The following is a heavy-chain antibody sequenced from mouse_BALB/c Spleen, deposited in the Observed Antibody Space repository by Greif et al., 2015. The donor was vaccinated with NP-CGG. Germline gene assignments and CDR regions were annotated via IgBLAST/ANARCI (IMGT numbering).Heavy chain of an antibody. V-gene: IGHV1-4*01. CDR1: GYTFTSYT. D-gene: IGHD1-1*01. CDR3: ARYYGSSYAMDC. CDR2: INPSSGYT. Sequence: VMLVESGAELARPGASVKMSCKASGYTFTSYTMHWVKQRPGQGLEWIGYINPSSGYTNYNQKFKDKATLTADKSSSTAYMQLSSLTSEDSAVYYCARYYGSSYAMDCWGQGTSVTVSS. J-gene: IGHJ4*01.